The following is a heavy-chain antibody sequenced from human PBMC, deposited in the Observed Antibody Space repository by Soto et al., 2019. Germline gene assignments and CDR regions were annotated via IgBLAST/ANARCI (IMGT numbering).Heavy chain of an antibody. J-gene: IGHJ5*02. CDR3: AKGPHYGGNSGYLVS. D-gene: IGHD2-21*02. V-gene: IGHV3-23*01. CDR2: LSGSGGNT. Sequence: EVQLLESGGGLVRPGGSLRLSCAASGFTFSSYAMSWVRQGPGKGLEWVSTLSGSGGNTYHADSVRGRFTISRDNSKNTLYLHMNGLRAGDTATYYCAKGPHYGGNSGYLVSWGQGTLVAVSS. CDR1: GFTFSSYA.